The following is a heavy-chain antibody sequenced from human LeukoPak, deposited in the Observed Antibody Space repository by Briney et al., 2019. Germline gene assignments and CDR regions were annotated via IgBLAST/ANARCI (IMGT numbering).Heavy chain of an antibody. V-gene: IGHV1-2*02. CDR3: AREEIYTSLSLDY. Sequence: ASVEVSCKASGYTFTGQYYIHWVRQAPGQGLEWMGWINPKSGDTNYAQKFQGRVTMARDTSISTAYMELTRLRYDDTVVYYCAREEIYTSLSLDYWGQGTLVTVSS. CDR2: INPKSGDT. D-gene: IGHD2-2*02. J-gene: IGHJ4*02. CDR1: GYTFTGQYY.